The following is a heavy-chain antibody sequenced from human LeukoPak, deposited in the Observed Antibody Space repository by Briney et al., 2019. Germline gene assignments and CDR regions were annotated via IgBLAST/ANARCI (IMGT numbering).Heavy chain of an antibody. CDR3: AKKSPYYYDSSPSPFDY. J-gene: IGHJ4*02. Sequence: GGSLRLSCAASGFTFSSYAMSWVRQAPGKGLEWVSAISGSGGSTYYADSVKGRFTISRDNSKNTLYLQMNSLRAEDTAVYYCAKKSPYYYDSSPSPFDYWGQGTPVTVSS. D-gene: IGHD3-22*01. CDR2: ISGSGGST. V-gene: IGHV3-23*01. CDR1: GFTFSSYA.